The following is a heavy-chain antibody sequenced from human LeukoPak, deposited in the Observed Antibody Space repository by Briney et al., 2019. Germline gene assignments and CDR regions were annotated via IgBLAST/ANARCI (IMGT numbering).Heavy chain of an antibody. V-gene: IGHV4-61*01. CDR2: IYYSGST. D-gene: IGHD2-15*01. CDR1: GGSVSSGSFY. Sequence: SETLSLTCTVSGGSVSSGSFYWSWIRQPPGKGLEWIGYIYYSGSTNYNPSLKSRVTISVDTSKNQFSLKVTSVTAADTAVYYCARGSQSLGYCSGGSCRAKIFDYWGQGTLVTVSS. J-gene: IGHJ4*02. CDR3: ARGSQSLGYCSGGSCRAKIFDY.